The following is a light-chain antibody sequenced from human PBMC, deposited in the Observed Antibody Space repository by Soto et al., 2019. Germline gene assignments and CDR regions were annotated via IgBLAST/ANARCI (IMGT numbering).Light chain of an antibody. Sequence: EIALTQSPGTLYVSPGERATLSCGASQSISGIYLAWYQQKPGQAPRLLVYGASRRATGIPDRFSGSGSGTDFTLTIRRMEPEYFAVYYCQHYGSPRTFCQGTKVDIK. J-gene: IGKJ1*01. V-gene: IGKV3-20*01. CDR3: QHYGSPRT. CDR1: QSISGIY. CDR2: GAS.